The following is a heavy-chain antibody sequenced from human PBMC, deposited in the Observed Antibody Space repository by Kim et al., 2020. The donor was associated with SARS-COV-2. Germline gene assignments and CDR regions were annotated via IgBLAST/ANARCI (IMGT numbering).Heavy chain of an antibody. V-gene: IGHV3-66*01. Sequence: GGSLRLSCAASGFTVSSNYMSWVRQAPGKGLEWVSVIYSGGSTYYADSVKGRFTISRDNSKNTLYLQMNSLRAEDTAVYYCAMNGVITFGGVIDFYYYYGMDVWGQGTTVTVSS. CDR1: GFTVSSNY. CDR3: AMNGVITFGGVIDFYYYYGMDV. J-gene: IGHJ6*02. CDR2: IYSGGST. D-gene: IGHD3-16*02.